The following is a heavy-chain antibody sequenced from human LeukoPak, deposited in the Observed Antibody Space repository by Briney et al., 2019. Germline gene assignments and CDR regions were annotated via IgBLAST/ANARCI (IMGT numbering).Heavy chain of an antibody. D-gene: IGHD3-22*01. V-gene: IGHV4-59*01. CDR2: IYYSGST. Sequence: SETLSLTCTVSGGSISSYYWSWIRQPPVKGLEWIGYIYYSGSTNYNPSLKSRVTISVDTSKNQFSLKLSSVTAADTAVYYCARGQYYYDSGSFDYWGQGTLVTVSS. J-gene: IGHJ4*02. CDR3: ARGQYYYDSGSFDY. CDR1: GGSISSYY.